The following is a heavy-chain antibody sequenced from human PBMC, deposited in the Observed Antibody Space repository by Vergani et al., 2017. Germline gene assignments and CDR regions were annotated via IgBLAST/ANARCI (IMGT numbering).Heavy chain of an antibody. Sequence: EVQLVESGGGLIQPGGSLRLSCAASGFTVSSNYMSWVRQAPGKGLEWVSVIYSGGSTYYADSVKGRFTISRDNSKNTLYLQMNSLRAEDTAVYYCARDIRLELRDYYYYYYMDVWGKGTTVTVSS. CDR2: IYSGGST. D-gene: IGHD1-7*01. V-gene: IGHV3-53*01. CDR1: GFTVSSNY. J-gene: IGHJ6*03. CDR3: ARDIRLELRDYYYYYYMDV.